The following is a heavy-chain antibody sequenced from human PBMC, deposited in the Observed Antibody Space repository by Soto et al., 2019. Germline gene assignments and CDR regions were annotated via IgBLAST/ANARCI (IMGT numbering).Heavy chain of an antibody. D-gene: IGHD4-17*01. V-gene: IGHV3-66*01. CDR1: LFIVSDNS. CDR3: ATRMTTAPY. J-gene: IGHJ4*02. Sequence: EVRLVQSGGGLVQPGGSLRLSCAASLFIVSDNSMSWVRQAPGKGLEWVSLIYSGGGTDYAESVKGRFTISRDHSKNTLYLQMNSLKAEDTGIYYCATRMTTAPYWGQGTVVTVSS. CDR2: IYSGGGT.